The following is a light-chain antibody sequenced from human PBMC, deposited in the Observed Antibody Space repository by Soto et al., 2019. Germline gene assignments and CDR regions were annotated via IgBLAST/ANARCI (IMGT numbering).Light chain of an antibody. CDR1: QSVSTS. J-gene: IGKJ1*01. CDR2: DAS. V-gene: IGKV3-11*01. CDR3: QVRDVWPT. Sequence: IVLTQSPATLSLSPGERAALSCRASQSVSTSLAWYQHKPGQAPRLIIYDASKRAPGIAARFSGSGSGTDFTRTISSPDPEDFAVYYCQVRDVWPTFGHGTKVEIK.